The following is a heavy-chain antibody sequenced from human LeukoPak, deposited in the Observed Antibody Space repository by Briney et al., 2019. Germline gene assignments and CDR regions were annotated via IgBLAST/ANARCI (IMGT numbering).Heavy chain of an antibody. Sequence: PSGTLSLTCAVSGGSISSSNWWSWVRQPPGKGLEWIGEIYHSGNTNYNPSLKSRVTISVDKSKNQFSLKLSSVTAADTAVYYCARGLQQLVQDFYYYYGMDVWGKGTTVTVSS. CDR1: GGSISSSNW. CDR3: ARGLQQLVQDFYYYYGMDV. V-gene: IGHV4-4*02. J-gene: IGHJ6*04. CDR2: IYHSGNT. D-gene: IGHD6-13*01.